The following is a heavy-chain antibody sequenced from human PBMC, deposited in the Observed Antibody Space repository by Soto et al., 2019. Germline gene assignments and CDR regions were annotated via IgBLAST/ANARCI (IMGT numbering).Heavy chain of an antibody. CDR3: ARTTRERYFDS. CDR1: GFTFSSYS. CDR2: VNPVGST. V-gene: IGHV4-34*01. Sequence: GSLRLSCAASGFTFSSYSMNWIRQPPGKGLEWIGEVNPVGSTYYNPSLKSRVTISVGASQSQFSLNLDSVTAADTAIYFCARTTRERYFDSWGPGTLVTVSS. D-gene: IGHD4-4*01. J-gene: IGHJ4*02.